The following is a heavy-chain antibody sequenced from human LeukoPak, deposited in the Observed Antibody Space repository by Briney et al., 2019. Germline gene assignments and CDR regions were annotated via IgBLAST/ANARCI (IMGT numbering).Heavy chain of an antibody. D-gene: IGHD3-9*01. CDR1: GGSINSDNYY. CDR3: ARAPTRSSDLVTGYLFDY. J-gene: IGHJ4*02. Sequence: SETLSLTCTVSGGSINSDNYYWRWIRQPPGTGLEWIGSGSTGFNTFYHPSLKSRVTISLDTSKQQFSLTLSSVTAADTAVYYCARAPTRSSDLVTGYLFDYWGQGTLVTVSS. V-gene: IGHV4-39*07. CDR2: GSTGFNT.